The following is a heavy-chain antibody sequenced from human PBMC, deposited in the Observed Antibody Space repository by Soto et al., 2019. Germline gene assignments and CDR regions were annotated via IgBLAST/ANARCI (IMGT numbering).Heavy chain of an antibody. Sequence: EVQLLESGGGLVQPEGSLRLSCAASGFTFSSHAMSWVRQAPGKGLEWVSAISYSGSNTYYTDSVKGRFTITRENYKNTLYLQLNSLRVDDTAIYYCAKRFTLVGEVKLSPDFDYWGQGTLVTVSS. CDR3: AKRFTLVGEVKLSPDFDY. CDR2: ISYSGSNT. V-gene: IGHV3-23*01. D-gene: IGHD3-3*01. J-gene: IGHJ4*02. CDR1: GFTFSSHA.